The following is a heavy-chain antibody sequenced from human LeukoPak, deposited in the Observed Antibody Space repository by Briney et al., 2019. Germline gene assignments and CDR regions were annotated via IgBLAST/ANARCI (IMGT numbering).Heavy chain of an antibody. V-gene: IGHV4-59*01. CDR3: ARVLKTGTTGYYFDL. J-gene: IGHJ2*01. CDR2: IYYSGST. D-gene: IGHD3-9*01. CDR1: GGSISSYY. Sequence: SETLSLTCTVSGGSISSYYWSWIRQPPGKGLECIGYIYYSGSTNYNPSLKSRVTISVDKSKNQFSLNLTSATAADTAIYYCARVLKTGTTGYYFDLWGRGTLVTVSS.